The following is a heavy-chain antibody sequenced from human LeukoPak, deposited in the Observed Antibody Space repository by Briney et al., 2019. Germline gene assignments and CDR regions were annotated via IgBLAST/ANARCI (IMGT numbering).Heavy chain of an antibody. D-gene: IGHD3-3*01. Sequence: GGSLRLSCAASGFTFSSYSMNWVRQAPGKGLEWVSYISSSRSTIYYTDSVKGRFTISRDNAKNSLYLQMNSLRAEDTAVYYCARLRFAAHDYWGQGTLVTVSS. CDR2: ISSSRSTI. CDR1: GFTFSSYS. J-gene: IGHJ4*02. V-gene: IGHV3-48*04. CDR3: ARLRFAAHDY.